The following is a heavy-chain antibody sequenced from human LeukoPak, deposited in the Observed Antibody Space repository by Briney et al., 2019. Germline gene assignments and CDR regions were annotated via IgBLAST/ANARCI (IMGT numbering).Heavy chain of an antibody. CDR2: INHRGDT. J-gene: IGHJ4*03. Sequence: SETLSLTCAVYGGSFSRYYWRWIRQSPGKGLEWIAEINHRGDTNYNPSVKSRVTISVDTSKNQFSLKVTSLTAADTAVYFCARGPTISETGYFDYWGQGTLATVSS. CDR1: GGSFSRYY. D-gene: IGHD1-1*01. CDR3: ARGPTISETGYFDY. V-gene: IGHV4-34*01.